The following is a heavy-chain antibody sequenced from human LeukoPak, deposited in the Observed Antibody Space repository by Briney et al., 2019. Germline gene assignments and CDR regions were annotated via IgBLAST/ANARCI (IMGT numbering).Heavy chain of an antibody. CDR2: IRSKANSYAT. CDR1: GFAFSGSA. CDR3: TRLSSGWSYYFDY. J-gene: IGHJ4*02. V-gene: IGHV3-73*01. D-gene: IGHD6-19*01. Sequence: GGSLRLSCAASGFAFSGSAMHWVRQASGKGLEWVGRIRSKANSYATAYAASVKGRFTISRDDSKNTAYLQMNSLKTEDTAVYYCTRLSSGWSYYFDYWGQGTLVTVSS.